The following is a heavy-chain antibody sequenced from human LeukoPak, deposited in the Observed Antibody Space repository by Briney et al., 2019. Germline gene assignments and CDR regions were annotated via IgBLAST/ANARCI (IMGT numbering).Heavy chain of an antibody. Sequence: GGSLRLSCAASGFDFSGYSRTWVRQAPGKGREGVSSMTSASSCMDYADSVRGRFTISRYNAKNSLYLQINSLRAEDTAVYYCVKMGIGGVGTYYYYMDVWGKGTTVTVSS. D-gene: IGHD6-13*01. CDR1: GFDFSGYS. V-gene: IGHV3-21*01. CDR3: VKMGIGGVGTYYYYMDV. CDR2: MTSASSCM. J-gene: IGHJ6*03.